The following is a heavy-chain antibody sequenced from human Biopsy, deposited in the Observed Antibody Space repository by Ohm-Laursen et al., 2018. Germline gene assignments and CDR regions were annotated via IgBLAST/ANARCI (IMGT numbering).Heavy chain of an antibody. V-gene: IGHV4-59*01. CDR1: GGSISSDY. CDR2: IYYSGST. CDR3: ARATNSTGWPYYYFYGMDV. J-gene: IGHJ6*02. Sequence: TLSLTCSVSGGSISSDYWSWIRQTPGTGLEWIGYIYYSGSTDYNPSLKSRVTISVDTSKNQFSLRLNSVTAADTAVYYCARATNSTGWPYYYFYGMDVWGQGTTVTVSS. D-gene: IGHD2/OR15-2a*01.